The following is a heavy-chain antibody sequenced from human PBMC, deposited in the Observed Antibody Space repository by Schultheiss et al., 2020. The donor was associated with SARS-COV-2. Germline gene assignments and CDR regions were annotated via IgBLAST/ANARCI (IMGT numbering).Heavy chain of an antibody. D-gene: IGHD6-13*01. CDR2: IYYSGST. CDR1: GGSISSSSYY. Sequence: SETLSLTCTVSGGSISSSSYYWGWIRQPPGKGLEWIGYIYYSGSTYYNPSLKSRVTISVDTSKNQFSLKLSSVTAADTAVYYCARVSSSWYSVDYWGQGTLVTVSS. CDR3: ARVSSSWYSVDY. J-gene: IGHJ4*02. V-gene: IGHV4-30-4*08.